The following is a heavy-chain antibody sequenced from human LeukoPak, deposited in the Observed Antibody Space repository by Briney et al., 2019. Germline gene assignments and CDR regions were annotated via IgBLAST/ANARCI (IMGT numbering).Heavy chain of an antibody. V-gene: IGHV3-30*18. CDR2: ISYDGSNK. J-gene: IGHJ4*02. Sequence: PGRSLRLSCAASGFTFSSYGMHWVGQAPGKGLEWVAVISYDGSNKYYADSVKGRFTISRDNSKNTLYLQMNSLRAEDTAVYYCAKEIEIAVAGFYYFDYWGQGTLVTVSS. CDR3: AKEIEIAVAGFYYFDY. D-gene: IGHD6-19*01. CDR1: GFTFSSYG.